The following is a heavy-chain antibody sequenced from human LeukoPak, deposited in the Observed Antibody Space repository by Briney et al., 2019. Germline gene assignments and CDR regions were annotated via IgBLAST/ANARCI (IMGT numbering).Heavy chain of an antibody. CDR2: IYYSGST. V-gene: IGHV4-59*01. CDR3: ARYPIDY. CDR1: GGSISSYY. Sequence: SETLSLTCTVSGGSISSYYWSWIRQPPGKGLEWIGYIYYSGSTNYNPSLKSRVTISVDTSKNQFSLKLSSVTAADTAVYYCARYPIDYWGQGTLVTVSS. J-gene: IGHJ4*02. D-gene: IGHD2-2*01.